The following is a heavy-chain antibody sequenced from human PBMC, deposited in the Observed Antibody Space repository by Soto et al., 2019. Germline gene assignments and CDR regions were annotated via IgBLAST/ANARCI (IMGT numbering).Heavy chain of an antibody. CDR3: ARDMTVFPVPSFDY. V-gene: IGHV1-69*06. Sequence: QVQLVQSGAEVKKPGSSVKVSCKASGGSSKNYAISWVRQAPGQGLEWMGGIIPISGTADYAQKVQGRLTITADKSTNTAYRELSSLRSEDTAVYYCARDMTVFPVPSFDYWGQGTLVTVSS. CDR2: IIPISGTA. J-gene: IGHJ4*02. CDR1: GGSSKNYA. D-gene: IGHD2-21*02.